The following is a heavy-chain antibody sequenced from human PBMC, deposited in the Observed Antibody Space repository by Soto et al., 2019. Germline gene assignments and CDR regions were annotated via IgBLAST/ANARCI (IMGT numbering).Heavy chain of an antibody. D-gene: IGHD6-13*01. CDR3: ARNSSSSYFDY. J-gene: IGHJ4*02. V-gene: IGHV4-38-2*01. CDR1: GSSITITHY. Sequence: SETLSLTCAVSGSSITITHYWGWIRQPPGKGLEWIGSIHHSGSVFESGSTHYNPSFKSRVTISADTSKNQFSLKLTSVTAADTAVYYCARNSSSSYFDYWGRGTLVTVSS. CDR2: IHHSGSVFESGST.